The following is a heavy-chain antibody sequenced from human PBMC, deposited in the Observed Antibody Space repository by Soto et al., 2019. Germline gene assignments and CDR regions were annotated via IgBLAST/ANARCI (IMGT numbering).Heavy chain of an antibody. CDR1: GFTFGDAW. Sequence: VQLVESGGGWVQPGGSLTLSCVASGFTFGDAWMNWVRQAAGKGLEWVGHVKTKSEGETTDYAAPVKGRFTIWRDDSTNTLYLQMNSLKSEDTGKYFCTTLGPSWGQGTQVTVSS. J-gene: IGHJ5*02. CDR2: VKTKSEGETT. V-gene: IGHV3-15*07. CDR3: TTLGPS.